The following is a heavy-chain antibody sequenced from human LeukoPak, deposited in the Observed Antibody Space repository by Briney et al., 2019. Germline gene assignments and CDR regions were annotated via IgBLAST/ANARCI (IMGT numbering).Heavy chain of an antibody. CDR3: ARGRGSGHKENWFDP. CDR2: MNPNSGNT. D-gene: IGHD6-19*01. V-gene: IGHV1-8*01. J-gene: IGHJ5*02. Sequence: ASVKVSCKASGYTFTTYDINWVRQATGQGLEWMGWMNPNSGNTGYTQKFQGRVTMTRNTSISTAYMELSSLRSEDTAVYYCARGRGSGHKENWFDPWGQGTLVTVSA. CDR1: GYTFTTYD.